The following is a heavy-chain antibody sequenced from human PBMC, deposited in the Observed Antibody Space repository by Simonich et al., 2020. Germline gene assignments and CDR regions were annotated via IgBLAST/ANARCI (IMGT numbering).Heavy chain of an antibody. D-gene: IGHD5-12*01. CDR2: SYPGDSET. J-gene: IGHJ4*02. CDR1: GYSFTSYW. V-gene: IGHV5-51*03. Sequence: ELQLVQSGAEVKKPGESLKISCKGSGYSFTSYWIGWVRQMPGKGLEWRGISYPGDSETRDSPSFQGQVTSSADKSISTAYLQWSSLKASDTAMYYCVRPDSGYDYFDYWGQGTLVTVSS. CDR3: VRPDSGYDYFDY.